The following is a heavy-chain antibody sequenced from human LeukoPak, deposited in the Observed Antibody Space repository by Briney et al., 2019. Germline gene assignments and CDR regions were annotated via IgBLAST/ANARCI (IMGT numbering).Heavy chain of an antibody. CDR2: IWYDGSNK. CDR1: GFTFSDYI. D-gene: IGHD3-3*01. CDR3: AKEDERFLEWLLSYYYYYGMDV. Sequence: GRSLRLSCVASGFTFSDYIMHWVRQAPGKGLEWVAVIWYDGSNKNYADSVKGRFTISRDNSKNTLYLQMNSLRAEDTAVYYCAKEDERFLEWLLSYYYYYGMDVWGQGTTVTVSS. J-gene: IGHJ6*02. V-gene: IGHV3-33*06.